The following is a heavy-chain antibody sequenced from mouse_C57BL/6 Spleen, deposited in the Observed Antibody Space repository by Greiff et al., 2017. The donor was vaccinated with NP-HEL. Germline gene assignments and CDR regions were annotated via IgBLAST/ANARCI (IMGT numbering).Heavy chain of an antibody. J-gene: IGHJ3*01. D-gene: IGHD2-4*01. CDR2: IRNKANGYTT. V-gene: IGHV7-3*01. Sequence: EVNVVDSGGGLVQPGGSLSLSCAASGFTFTDYYMSWVRQPPGKALEWLGFIRNKANGYTTEYSASVKGRFTISRDNSQSILYLQMNALRAEDSATYYCARYGDYDWFAYWGQGTLVTVSA. CDR3: ARYGDYDWFAY. CDR1: GFTFTDYY.